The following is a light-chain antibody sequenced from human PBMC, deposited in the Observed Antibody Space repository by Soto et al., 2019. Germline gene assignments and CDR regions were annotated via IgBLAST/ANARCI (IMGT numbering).Light chain of an antibody. V-gene: IGKV3-20*01. CDR1: QNVVSRN. CDR2: GAS. Sequence: EIVLTQSPGTLSLSPGERATLSCRASQNVVSRNLAWYQQKPGQAPSLLIYGASSRTGGTPDRFSGSGSGTDFTLTISRLEPEDFAVYYCQQYGSSPALTFGGGTKVEIK. J-gene: IGKJ4*01. CDR3: QQYGSSPALT.